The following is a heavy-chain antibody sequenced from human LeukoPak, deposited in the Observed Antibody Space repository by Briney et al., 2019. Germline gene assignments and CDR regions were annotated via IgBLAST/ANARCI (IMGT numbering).Heavy chain of an antibody. CDR1: GYRFTRHY. CDR2: INPSVGST. V-gene: IGHV1-46*01. J-gene: IGHJ4*02. D-gene: IGHD3-16*01. CDR3: ARDNDSRDPPHFDY. Sequence: ASVKVSCKASGYRFTRHYVHWLRQAPGQGLEWMGIINPSVGSTTFSQKFQGRVSMTTDTSTGTVYMELSSLSSEDTAVYYCARDNDSRDPPHFDYWGQGTLVTVSS.